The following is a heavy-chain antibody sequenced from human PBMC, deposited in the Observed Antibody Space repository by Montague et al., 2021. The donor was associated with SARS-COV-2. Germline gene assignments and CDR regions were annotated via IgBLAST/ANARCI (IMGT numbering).Heavy chain of an antibody. V-gene: IGHV4-59*01. Sequence: SETLSLTCSVSGGSISDYYWNWIRQPPGKGLEWIGYIYYNTGNTXXNPSLQSRVTISLDTSKNQFSLSLRPVTAADTALYFRARGTGYDYYFDCWGLGTLVTVSS. CDR1: GGSISDYY. J-gene: IGHJ4*02. CDR2: IYYNTGNT. CDR3: ARGTGYDYYFDC. D-gene: IGHD5-12*01.